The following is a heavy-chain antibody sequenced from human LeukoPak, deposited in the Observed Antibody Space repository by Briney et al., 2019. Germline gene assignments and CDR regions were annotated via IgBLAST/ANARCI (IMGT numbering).Heavy chain of an antibody. CDR2: IKSKTDGGTT. Sequence: PGGSLRPSCAASGFTFSNAWMSWVRQAPGKGLEWVGRIKSKTDGGTTDYAAPVKGRFTISRDDSKNTLYLQMNSLKTEDTAVYYCTTDAPHPYYDFWSGSRAVDVWGKGTTVTVSS. D-gene: IGHD3-3*01. J-gene: IGHJ6*04. CDR1: GFTFSNAW. CDR3: TTDAPHPYYDFWSGSRAVDV. V-gene: IGHV3-15*01.